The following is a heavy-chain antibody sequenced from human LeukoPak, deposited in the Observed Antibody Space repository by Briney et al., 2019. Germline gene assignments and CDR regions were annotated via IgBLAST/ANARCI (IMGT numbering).Heavy chain of an antibody. J-gene: IGHJ5*02. D-gene: IGHD1-26*01. CDR2: IIPILGIA. CDR3: ARDTGGSYYFWSDP. V-gene: IGHV1-69*04. Sequence: GASVNVSCKSSVGTFSSYAISWVRQAPGQGLEWMGRIIPILGIANKAQKFQGRVTITADKSTSTAYMELSSLRSEDTAVYYCARDTGGSYYFWSDPWGQGTLVTVSS. CDR1: VGTFSSYA.